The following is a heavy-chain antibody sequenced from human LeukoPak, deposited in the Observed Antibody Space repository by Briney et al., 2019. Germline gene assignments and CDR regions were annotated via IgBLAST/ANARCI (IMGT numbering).Heavy chain of an antibody. CDR1: GFKFSNHA. Sequence: GGSLRLSCAASGFKFSNHAMNWVRQAPGKGLEWVSSISSSSSYIYYADSVKGRFTISRDNAKNSLYLQMNSLRAEDTAVYYCARAAIKILGTWGQGTLVTVSS. CDR3: ARAAIKILGT. V-gene: IGHV3-21*01. J-gene: IGHJ5*02. CDR2: ISSSSSYI. D-gene: IGHD2/OR15-2a*01.